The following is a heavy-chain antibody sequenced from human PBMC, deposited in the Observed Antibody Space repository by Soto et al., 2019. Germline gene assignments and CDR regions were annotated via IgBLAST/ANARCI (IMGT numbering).Heavy chain of an antibody. CDR3: AKGWLGYSSGWFPFDL. CDR1: GFTFSDYG. V-gene: IGHV3-30*18. Sequence: PGGSLRLSCAASGFTFSDYGMHWVRQAPGKGLEWVAVISYEGSNKNYADSVKGRFTISRDNSKNTVDLHMNSLRAEDTAVYYCAKGWLGYSSGWFPFDLWGQGTMVT. D-gene: IGHD6-13*01. CDR2: ISYEGSNK. J-gene: IGHJ3*01.